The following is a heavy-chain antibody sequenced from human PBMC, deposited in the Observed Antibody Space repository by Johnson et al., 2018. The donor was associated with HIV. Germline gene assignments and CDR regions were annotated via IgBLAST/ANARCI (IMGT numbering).Heavy chain of an antibody. D-gene: IGHD1-26*01. CDR3: TTGGVSYYDSDAFDI. Sequence: VQLVESGGGLVQPGGSLRLSCAASGFTFDDYAMHWVRQAPGKGLEWVSGISWNSGSIAYADSVKGRFTISRDNAKNSLYLQMNSLKTEDTAVYYCTTGGVSYYDSDAFDIWGQGTMVTVSS. J-gene: IGHJ3*02. CDR1: GFTFDDYA. V-gene: IGHV3-9*01. CDR2: ISWNSGSI.